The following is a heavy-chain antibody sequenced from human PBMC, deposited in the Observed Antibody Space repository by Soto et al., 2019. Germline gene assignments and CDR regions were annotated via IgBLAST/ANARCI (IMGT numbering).Heavy chain of an antibody. CDR1: GDSISNLDYF. CDR2: IYKSATT. J-gene: IGHJ5*01. CDR3: ARGRYCLTGRCFPNWFDS. Sequence: PPETLSLTCSVSGDSISNLDYFWAWIRQPPGQALEYIGYIYKSATTYYNPSFESRVAISVDTSKSQFSLNVTSVTAADTAVYFCARGRYCLTGRCFPNWFDSWGQGAPVTVSS. V-gene: IGHV4-30-4*01. D-gene: IGHD7-27*01.